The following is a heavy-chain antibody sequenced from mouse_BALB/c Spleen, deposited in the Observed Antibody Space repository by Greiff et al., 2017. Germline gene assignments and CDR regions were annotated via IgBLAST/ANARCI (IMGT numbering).Heavy chain of an antibody. Sequence: QVQLKESGPGLVQPSQSLSITCTVSGFSLTSYGVHWVRQSPGKGLEWLGVIWSGGSTDYNAAFISRLSISKDNSKSQVFLKMNSLQTDDTARYYCARDRSFDYWGQGTTLTVSS. J-gene: IGHJ2*01. CDR1: GFSLTSYG. CDR2: IWSGGST. V-gene: IGHV2-2*01. CDR3: ARDRSFDY.